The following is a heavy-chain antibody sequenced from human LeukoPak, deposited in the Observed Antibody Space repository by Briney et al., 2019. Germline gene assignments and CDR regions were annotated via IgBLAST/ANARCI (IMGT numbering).Heavy chain of an antibody. D-gene: IGHD2-15*01. V-gene: IGHV2-70*11. Sequence: SGPTLVNPTQTLTLTCTFSGFSLSTNGMCVSWIRQPPGKALEWLARIDWDDDKYYSASLKTRLTISRDTSKNQVVLTKTNMDPVDTARYYCARRYCSGGSCYSEYDYFDYWGQGTLVTVSS. CDR3: ARRYCSGGSCYSEYDYFDY. CDR1: GFSLSTNGMC. CDR2: IDWDDDK. J-gene: IGHJ4*02.